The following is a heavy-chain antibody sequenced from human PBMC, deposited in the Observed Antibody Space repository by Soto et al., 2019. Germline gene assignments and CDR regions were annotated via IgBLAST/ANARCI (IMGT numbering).Heavy chain of an antibody. CDR2: IYYSGST. D-gene: IGHD6-19*01. CDR3: ARRDSSGWTNWFDP. CDR1: GGSISSYY. J-gene: IGHJ5*02. V-gene: IGHV4-59*08. Sequence: SETLSLTCTVSGGSISSYYWSWIRQPPGKGLEWIGYIYYSGSTNSNPSLKSRVTISVDTSKNQFSLKLSSVTAADTAVYYCARRDSSGWTNWFDPWGQGTLVTVSS.